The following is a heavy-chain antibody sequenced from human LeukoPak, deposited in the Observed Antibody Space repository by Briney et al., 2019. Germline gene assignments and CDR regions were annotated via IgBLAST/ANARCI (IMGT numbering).Heavy chain of an antibody. D-gene: IGHD2-15*01. V-gene: IGHV4-39*07. Sequence: SETLSLTCTVSGGSITSGSYYWGWIRQPPGKGLEWIGSIYYSGSTYYSPSLKSRITISLDTSKNQFSLELYSVTAADTAVYYCARDKTFEVVNYFDYWGQGTLVTVSS. CDR1: GGSITSGSYY. CDR2: IYYSGST. CDR3: ARDKTFEVVNYFDY. J-gene: IGHJ4*02.